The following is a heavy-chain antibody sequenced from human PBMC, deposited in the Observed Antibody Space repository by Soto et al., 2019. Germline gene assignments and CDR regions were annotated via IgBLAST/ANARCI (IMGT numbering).Heavy chain of an antibody. CDR3: ATGVATTDWDS. J-gene: IGHJ4*02. CDR2: VFYSGHS. CDR1: GGSISSNY. D-gene: IGHD5-12*01. Sequence: SETLSLTCTVSGGSISSNYWSWIRQPPGKGLEWIAYVFYSGHSDYNPSLKSRVTISVDTSKNQFSLTMTSVAAADTAVYYCATGVATTDWDSWGQGTLVTVSS. V-gene: IGHV4-59*08.